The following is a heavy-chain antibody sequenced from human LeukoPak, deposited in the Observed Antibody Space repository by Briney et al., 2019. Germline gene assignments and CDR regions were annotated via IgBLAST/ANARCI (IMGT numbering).Heavy chain of an antibody. V-gene: IGHV4-4*02. D-gene: IGHD3-22*01. CDR1: GGSISSSNW. Sequence: PSETLSLTCAVSGGSISSSNWWSWVRQPPGKGLEWIGEIYHSGSTNYNPSLKSRVTISVDKSKNQFSLKLSSVTAADTAVYYCATRIQTYYYDSSGLDYWGQGTLVTVSS. CDR2: IYHSGST. CDR3: ATRIQTYYYDSSGLDY. J-gene: IGHJ4*02.